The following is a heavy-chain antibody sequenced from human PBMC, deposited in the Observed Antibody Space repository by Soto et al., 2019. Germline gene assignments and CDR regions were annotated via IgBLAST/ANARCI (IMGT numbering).Heavy chain of an antibody. CDR1: GFIFSTYS. D-gene: IGHD2-15*01. J-gene: IGHJ6*02. CDR3: VRDRYGSGYYHGMDV. Sequence: EVQLVESGGGLVQPGGSLKLSCAASGFIFSTYSMSWVRQAPGKGLEWVSYISSSSGTIYYADSVKGRFTISRDNAKNSLYLQITSLRAEDTAGFYCVRDRYGSGYYHGMDVWGQGTTVTVSS. CDR2: ISSSSGTI. V-gene: IGHV3-48*01.